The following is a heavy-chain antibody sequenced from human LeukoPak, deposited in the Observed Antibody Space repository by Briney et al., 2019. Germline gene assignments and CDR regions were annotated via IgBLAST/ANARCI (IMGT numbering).Heavy chain of an antibody. D-gene: IGHD3-9*01. CDR2: IIPIFGTA. CDR3: ARGSNDILTGLPYYFDY. V-gene: IGHV1-69*01. CDR1: GGTFSSYA. Sequence: VASVKVSCKASGGTFSSYAISWVRQAPGQGLEWMGGIIPIFGTANYAQKFQGRVTITADESTSTTYMELSSLRSEDTAVYYCARGSNDILTGLPYYFDYWGQGTLVTVSS. J-gene: IGHJ4*02.